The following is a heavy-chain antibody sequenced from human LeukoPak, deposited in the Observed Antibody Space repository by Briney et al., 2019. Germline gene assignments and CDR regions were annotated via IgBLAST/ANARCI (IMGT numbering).Heavy chain of an antibody. CDR3: AKRQRLVKVYYGMDV. CDR2: ISSSGSTI. Sequence: GGSLRLSCAASGFTFSSYEMNWVRQAPGKGLEWVSYISSSGSTINYADSVKGRFTISRDDSKNTLYLQMNSLKAEDTAIYYCAKRQRLVKVYYGMDVWGQGTTVTVSS. V-gene: IGHV3-48*03. J-gene: IGHJ6*02. CDR1: GFTFSSYE. D-gene: IGHD2-8*02.